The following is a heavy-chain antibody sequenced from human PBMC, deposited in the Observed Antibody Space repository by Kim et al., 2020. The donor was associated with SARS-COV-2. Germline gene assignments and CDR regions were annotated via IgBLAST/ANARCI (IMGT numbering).Heavy chain of an antibody. Sequence: GGSLRLSCAASGFTFSSYAMHWVRQAPGKGLEWVAVISYDGSNKYYADSVKGRFTISRDNSKNTLYLQMNSLRAEDTAVYYCATPPRWLQPRNRTPFDY. CDR2: ISYDGSNK. D-gene: IGHD5-12*01. CDR3: ATPPRWLQPRNRTPFDY. J-gene: IGHJ4*01. CDR1: GFTFSSYA. V-gene: IGHV3-30*04.